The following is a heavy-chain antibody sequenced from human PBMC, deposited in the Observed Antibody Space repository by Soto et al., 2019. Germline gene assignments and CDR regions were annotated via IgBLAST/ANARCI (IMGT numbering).Heavy chain of an antibody. CDR2: LSWHSGSI. CDR1: GFTFDDYA. Sequence: EVQLVESGGGLVQPARSLRLSCAASGFTFDDYAMHWVRQAPGKGLEWVSGLSWHSGSIGYADSVKGRFTISRDNAKKSLYLQMNSLRSEDTALYYCAKDVSTGGNYFFSGMDVWGRGTTVTVSS. D-gene: IGHD1-1*01. V-gene: IGHV3-9*01. J-gene: IGHJ6*02. CDR3: AKDVSTGGNYFFSGMDV.